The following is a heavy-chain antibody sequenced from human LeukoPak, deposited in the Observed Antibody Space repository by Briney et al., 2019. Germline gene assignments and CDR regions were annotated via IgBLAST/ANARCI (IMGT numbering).Heavy chain of an antibody. D-gene: IGHD6-6*01. CDR1: GYSFTSYG. Sequence: ASVKVSCKASGYSFTSYGITWVRQAPGQGLEWKGWISNYNGNTNYAQKFQGRVTMTTDTSTSTVFLELRSLRSDDTAVYYCARDSSWGQLVFGSLTDYWGQGTLVTVSS. CDR3: ARDSSWGQLVFGSLTDY. CDR2: ISNYNGNT. J-gene: IGHJ4*02. V-gene: IGHV1-18*01.